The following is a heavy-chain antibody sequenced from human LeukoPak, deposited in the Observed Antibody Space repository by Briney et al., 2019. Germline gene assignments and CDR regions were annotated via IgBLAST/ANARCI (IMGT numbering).Heavy chain of an antibody. D-gene: IGHD3-10*01. J-gene: IGHJ5*02. CDR2: ISAYNGNT. CDR3: ARGPLRGVRQKNWFDP. Sequence: ASVKVSCEASGYTFTGYYMHWVRQAPGQGLEWMGWISAYNGNTGYAQKFQGRVTITRNTSISTAYMELSSLRSEDTAVYYCARGPLRGVRQKNWFDPWGQGTLVTVSS. CDR1: GYTFTGYY. V-gene: IGHV1-8*03.